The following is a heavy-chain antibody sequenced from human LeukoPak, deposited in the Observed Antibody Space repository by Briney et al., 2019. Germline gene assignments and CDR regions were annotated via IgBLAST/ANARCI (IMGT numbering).Heavy chain of an antibody. D-gene: IGHD6-13*01. J-gene: IGHJ5*02. CDR2: ISAYNGNT. CDR3: ARGRPTTSIAAAGVNWFDP. Sequence: ASVKVSCKASGYTFTSYGISWVRQAPGQGLEWMGWISAYNGNTNYAQKLQGRVTMTTDTSTGTAYMELRSLRSEDTAVYYCARGRPTTSIAAAGVNWFDPWGQGTLVTVSS. CDR1: GYTFTSYG. V-gene: IGHV1-18*01.